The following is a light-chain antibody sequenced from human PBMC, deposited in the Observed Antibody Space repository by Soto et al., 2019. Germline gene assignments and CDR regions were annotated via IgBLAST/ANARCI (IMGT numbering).Light chain of an antibody. Sequence: QSVLTQPDSVSGSPGQSITISCTGTSSDVGSYKFVSWYQQHPGKAPKPMIYEGSKRPSGGSNRFDGSKSGNTASLTISGLQAEDEADYYCCSYAGDSAWVFVGGTKLTVL. CDR3: CSYAGDSAWV. J-gene: IGLJ3*02. V-gene: IGLV2-23*01. CDR2: EGS. CDR1: SSDVGSYKF.